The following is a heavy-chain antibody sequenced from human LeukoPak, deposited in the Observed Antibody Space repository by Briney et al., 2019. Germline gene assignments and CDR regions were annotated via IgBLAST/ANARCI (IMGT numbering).Heavy chain of an antibody. D-gene: IGHD3-22*01. CDR3: AKEDYYDRSGYYHY. CDR2: ISGSGGST. J-gene: IGHJ4*02. V-gene: IGHV3-23*01. Sequence: GGSLRLSCAACGFTFRSYAMSWVRQAPGKGLEWVSAISGSGGSTYYADSVKGRLTISRDNSKNTLYLQVNSLRAEDTAVYYCAKEDYYDRSGYYHYWGQGTLVTVSS. CDR1: GFTFRSYA.